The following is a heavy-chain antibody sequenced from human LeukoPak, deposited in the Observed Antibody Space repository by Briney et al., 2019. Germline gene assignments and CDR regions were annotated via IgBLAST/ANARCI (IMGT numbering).Heavy chain of an antibody. CDR3: AKGGQQWLAHNWFDP. J-gene: IGHJ5*02. CDR1: GFTFSSYA. Sequence: PGGTLRLSCAASGFTFSSYAMSWVRQAPGKGLEWVSAISGSGGSTYYADSVNGRFTISRDNSKNTLYLQMNSLRAEDTAVYYCAKGGQQWLAHNWFDPWGQGTLVTVSS. D-gene: IGHD6-19*01. CDR2: ISGSGGST. V-gene: IGHV3-23*01.